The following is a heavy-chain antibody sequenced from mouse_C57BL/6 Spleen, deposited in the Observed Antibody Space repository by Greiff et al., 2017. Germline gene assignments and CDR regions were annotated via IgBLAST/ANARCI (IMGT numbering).Heavy chain of an antibody. CDR1: GYTFTSYW. Sequence: QVQLQQPGAELVKPGASVKLSCKASGYTFTSYWMHWVKQRPGQGLEWIGMIHPNSGSTNYNEKFKSKATLTVDKSSSTAYMQLSSLTSEDSAVYYCARKDDYYGFDDWGQGTTLTVSS. CDR3: ARKDDYYGFDD. D-gene: IGHD1-1*01. CDR2: IHPNSGST. V-gene: IGHV1-64*01. J-gene: IGHJ2*01.